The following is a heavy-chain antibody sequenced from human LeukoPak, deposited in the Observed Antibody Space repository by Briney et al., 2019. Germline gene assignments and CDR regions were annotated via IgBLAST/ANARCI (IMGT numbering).Heavy chain of an antibody. Sequence: SETLSLTCTVSGGSISSYYWSWIRQPPGKGLEWIGYIYYSGTTNYNPSLKSRVTISVDTSKNQFSLKLSSVTAADTAVYYCARGGRKLPFDYWGQGTLVTVSS. CDR2: IYYSGTT. CDR3: ARGGRKLPFDY. D-gene: IGHD2-21*01. V-gene: IGHV4-59*01. CDR1: GGSISSYY. J-gene: IGHJ4*02.